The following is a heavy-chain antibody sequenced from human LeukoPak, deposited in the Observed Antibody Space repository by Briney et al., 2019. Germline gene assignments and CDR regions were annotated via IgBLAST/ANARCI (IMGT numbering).Heavy chain of an antibody. J-gene: IGHJ6*03. CDR2: IYYSGST. CDR1: GGAISYYY. V-gene: IGHV4-59*01. Sequence: SETLSLTCTVSGGAISYYYWNWIRQPPGKGLEWIGYIYYSGSTNYNPSLKSRVTISVDTSKNQFSLKLSSVTAADTAVYYCARDPYYYMDVWGKGTTVTVSS. CDR3: ARDPYYYMDV.